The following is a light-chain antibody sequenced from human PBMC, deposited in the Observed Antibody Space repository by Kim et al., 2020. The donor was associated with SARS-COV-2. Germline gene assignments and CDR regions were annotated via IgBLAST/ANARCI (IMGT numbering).Light chain of an antibody. CDR3: NSWDSSGDHWV. CDR1: SLRKYY. Sequence: SSELTQDPAVSVALGQTVKITCQGDSLRKYYAIWYQQKPGQAPVRVFYGKNNRPSGIPDRFSGSSSGNTASLTIAGAQAEDEADYYCNSWDSSGDHWVFGGGTKVTVL. V-gene: IGLV3-19*02. CDR2: GKN. J-gene: IGLJ3*02.